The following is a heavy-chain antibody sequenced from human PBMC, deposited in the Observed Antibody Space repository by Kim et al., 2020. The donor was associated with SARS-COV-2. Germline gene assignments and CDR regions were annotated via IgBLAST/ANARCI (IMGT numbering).Heavy chain of an antibody. CDR1: GFTFPDYA. V-gene: IGHV3-33*01. CDR2: IWHDGSNK. D-gene: IGHD5-18*01. Sequence: GGSLRLSCAASGFTFPDYAMHWVRQAPGRGLEWVAIIWHDGSNKYYADSVKGRFTISRDNSNDTQYLQMNSLRAEDAAVYYCVRAGIQLSFDFWGQGTLVTVS. CDR3: VRAGIQLSFDF. J-gene: IGHJ5*01.